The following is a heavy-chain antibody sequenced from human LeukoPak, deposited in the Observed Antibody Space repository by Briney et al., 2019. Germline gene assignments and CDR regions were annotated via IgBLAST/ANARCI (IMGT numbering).Heavy chain of an antibody. CDR1: GGSITSHY. Sequence: PSETLSLTCSVSGGSITSHYWSWIRQSPGKGLEWISYISYTGSPKYNPSFQSRVTISLDTSKTHFSLKLTSVTAADTAVYYCARLLNIDNAGDPDTFDMWGPGTMVTVSS. J-gene: IGHJ3*02. CDR3: ARLLNIDNAGDPDTFDM. D-gene: IGHD4-17*01. V-gene: IGHV4-59*08. CDR2: ISYTGSP.